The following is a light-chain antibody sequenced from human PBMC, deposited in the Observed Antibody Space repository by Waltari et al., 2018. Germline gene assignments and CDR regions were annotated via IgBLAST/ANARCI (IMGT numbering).Light chain of an antibody. J-gene: IGLJ2*01. Sequence: SYELTQPPSVSVSPGQAATITCSGDKLGDKSVCWYQQKPGQSPVLVIYQDSKRPSGIPRRFSGSNSGNTATLTISGTQAMDEADYYCQAWDISTYVVFGKGTKLTVL. CDR2: QDS. V-gene: IGLV3-1*01. CDR3: QAWDISTYVV. CDR1: KLGDKS.